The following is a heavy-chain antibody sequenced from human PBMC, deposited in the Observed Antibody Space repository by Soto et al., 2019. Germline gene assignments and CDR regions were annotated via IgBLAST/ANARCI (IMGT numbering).Heavy chain of an antibody. J-gene: IGHJ4*02. D-gene: IGHD1-26*01. CDR3: ARQGPTHSGSPSPLDY. CDR2: IYPGDSDT. CDR1: GYSFTSYW. V-gene: IGHV5-51*01. Sequence: GESLKISCKGSGYSFTSYWIGWVRQMPGKGLEWMGIIYPGDSDTRYSPSFQGQVTISADKSISTAYLQWSSLKASDTAMYYCARQGPTHSGSPSPLDYWGQGTLVTVSS.